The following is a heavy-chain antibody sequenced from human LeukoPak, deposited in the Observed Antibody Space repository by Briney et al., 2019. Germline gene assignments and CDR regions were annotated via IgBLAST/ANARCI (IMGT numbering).Heavy chain of an antibody. CDR2: IIPIFGTA. D-gene: IGHD1-26*01. Sequence: GSSVKVSCKASGGTFSSYAISWVRQAPGQGLEWMGGIIPIFGTANYAQKFQGRVTITADESTSTAYMELSSLRSEDTAVYYCARDLRKSYPDYYYYYYMDFWGKGTTVTVSS. J-gene: IGHJ6*03. CDR1: GGTFSSYA. V-gene: IGHV1-69*01. CDR3: ARDLRKSYPDYYYYYYMDF.